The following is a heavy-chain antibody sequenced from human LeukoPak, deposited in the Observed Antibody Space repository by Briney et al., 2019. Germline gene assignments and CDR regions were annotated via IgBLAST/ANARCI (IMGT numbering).Heavy chain of an antibody. CDR1: GFTFSSYA. D-gene: IGHD4-11*01. J-gene: IGHJ4*02. CDR2: ISGSGGTT. V-gene: IGHV3-23*01. CDR3: AKSSSNLFRLFDY. Sequence: PGGSLRLSCAASGFTFSSYAMSWVRQAPGKGLEWVSGISGSGGTTYYADSVKGRFTISRDNSKNTLYLQMNSLRAEDTAVYYCAKSSSNLFRLFDYWGQGTLVTVSS.